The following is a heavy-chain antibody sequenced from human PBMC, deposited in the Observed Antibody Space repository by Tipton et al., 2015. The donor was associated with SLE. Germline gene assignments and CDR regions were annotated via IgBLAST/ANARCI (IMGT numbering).Heavy chain of an antibody. D-gene: IGHD3-10*01. J-gene: IGHJ2*01. CDR3: ARYGVRKGWWFFDL. CDR2: VFSSGTT. Sequence: TLSLTCTVSSGSVSSGAYYWSWIRQHPGKGLEWIGYVFSSGTTYYNPSLQGRLSMSLDTSKNQLSLQLSSVTSADTAVYYCARYGVRKGWWFFDLWGRGTLVTVSS. CDR1: SGSVSSGAYY. V-gene: IGHV4-31*03.